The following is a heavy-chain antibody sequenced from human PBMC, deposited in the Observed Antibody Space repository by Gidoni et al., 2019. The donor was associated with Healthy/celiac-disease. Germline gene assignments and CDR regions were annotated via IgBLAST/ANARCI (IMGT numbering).Heavy chain of an antibody. CDR3: ASDGPQLLYGT. J-gene: IGHJ4*02. V-gene: IGHV1-69*06. CDR1: AGTFGSYA. CDR2: IIPIFGTA. D-gene: IGHD2-2*02. Sequence: VQLVQSGAEVRTPRSSVKVSSKASAGTFGSYATSWVRAAPGQGLEWLGGIIPIFGTANKAQKVQGRVTTTADKSTSTAYMELSSLRSDDTAVYYCASDGPQLLYGTWGQGTLVTVSS.